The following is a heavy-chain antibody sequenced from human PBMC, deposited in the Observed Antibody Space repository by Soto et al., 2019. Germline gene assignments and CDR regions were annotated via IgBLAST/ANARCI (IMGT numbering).Heavy chain of an antibody. CDR3: AREYCSGGSCYEDAFDI. V-gene: IGHV1-46*03. CDR2: INPSGGST. Sequence: GASVKVSCKASGYTFTSYYMHWVRQAPGQGLEWMGIINPSGGSTSYAQKFQGRVTMTRDTSTSTVYMELSSLRSEDTAVYYCAREYCSGGSCYEDAFDIWGQGTMVTVSS. D-gene: IGHD2-15*01. J-gene: IGHJ3*02. CDR1: GYTFTSYY.